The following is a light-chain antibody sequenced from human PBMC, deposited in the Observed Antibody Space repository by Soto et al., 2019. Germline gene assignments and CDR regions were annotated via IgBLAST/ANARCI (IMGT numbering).Light chain of an antibody. CDR3: HQYNSAWT. J-gene: IGKJ1*01. V-gene: IGKV1-5*03. CDR2: TAS. Sequence: DIQMTQSPSTLSASVGDRVTITCRASQSVSSWLAWYQQKPGKAPNLLIYTASSLESGVPSRFSGSGSGTEFTLTISSLQPDDFATYYFHQYNSAWTFGQGTTVEI. CDR1: QSVSSW.